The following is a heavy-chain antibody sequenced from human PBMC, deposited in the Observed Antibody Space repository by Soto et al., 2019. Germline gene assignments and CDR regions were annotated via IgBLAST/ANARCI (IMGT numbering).Heavy chain of an antibody. Sequence: QVHLVESGGGVVKPGRSLRLSCAASGFTFSSYGMHWVRQAPGKGLEWVAVISYGGSNKYYADSVKGRFTISRDHSKNALYLQMNTLSAEDTAVYYGAKDNCISTSCYRLYNWFDPWGQGTLVTVSS. V-gene: IGHV3-30*18. CDR2: ISYGGSNK. CDR3: AKDNCISTSCYRLYNWFDP. D-gene: IGHD2-2*01. CDR1: GFTFSSYG. J-gene: IGHJ5*02.